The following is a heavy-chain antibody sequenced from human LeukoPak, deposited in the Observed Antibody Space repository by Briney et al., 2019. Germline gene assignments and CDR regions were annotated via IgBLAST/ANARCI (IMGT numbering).Heavy chain of an antibody. V-gene: IGHV4-4*09. J-gene: IGHJ5*01. CDR1: GRPISDYY. Sequence: SDTLSLTRTVSGRPISDYYWSWLRQPPGKGLEWLGYIYTSGSTNYNPSLKSRVTISADTSKNQFSLKLSSVTAADTAVYYCARHRSPTSSSFFDSWGQGTLVSVSS. CDR2: IYTSGST. D-gene: IGHD6-6*01. CDR3: ARHRSPTSSSFFDS.